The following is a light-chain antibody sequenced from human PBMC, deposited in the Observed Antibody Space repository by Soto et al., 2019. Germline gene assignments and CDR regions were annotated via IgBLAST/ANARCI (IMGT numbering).Light chain of an antibody. CDR1: QSISSW. CDR3: QQYNSYSGT. V-gene: IGKV1-5*01. J-gene: IGKJ1*01. CDR2: DAS. Sequence: DIQMTQSPSTLSASVGDRVTITCRASQSISSWLAWYQQKPGKAPKLLIYDASSLESGVPSRFSGSGSGTEYTLTISSLQPDDFATYYCQQYNSYSGTFGQGTKV.